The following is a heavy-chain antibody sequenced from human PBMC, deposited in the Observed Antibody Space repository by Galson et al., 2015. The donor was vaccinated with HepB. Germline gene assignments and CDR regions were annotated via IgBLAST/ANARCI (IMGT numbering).Heavy chain of an antibody. J-gene: IGHJ3*01. CDR1: GCCSSNHW. Sequence: TLRLSCAASGCCSSNHWLSWVRQAPGKGLEWVASIKPDGSEKYYVDSVKGRFTISKVNAENSGLLQMDSLTAADTAVYYCARSAVGHFDFWGQGTTVTVS. D-gene: IGHD1-26*01. CDR2: IKPDGSEK. V-gene: IGHV3-7*03. CDR3: ARSAVGHFDF.